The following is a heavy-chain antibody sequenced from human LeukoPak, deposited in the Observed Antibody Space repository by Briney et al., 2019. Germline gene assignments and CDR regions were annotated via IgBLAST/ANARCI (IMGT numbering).Heavy chain of an antibody. D-gene: IGHD3-22*01. CDR3: ARGAPYYYDSSGYYVDY. Sequence: SVKVSCTASGGTFSSYAISWVRQAPGQGLEWMGGIIPIFGTANYAQKFQGRVTITADESTSTAYMELSSLRSEDTAVYYCARGAPYYYDSSGYYVDYWGQGTLVTVSS. V-gene: IGHV1-69*13. CDR2: IIPIFGTA. CDR1: GGTFSSYA. J-gene: IGHJ4*02.